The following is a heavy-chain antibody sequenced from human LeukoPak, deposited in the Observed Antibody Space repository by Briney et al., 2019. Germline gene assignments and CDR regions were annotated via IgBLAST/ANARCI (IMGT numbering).Heavy chain of an antibody. CDR3: ARTSGFFDRIGSYQQNPYYFEY. CDR1: GESFIGYF. D-gene: IGHD3-22*01. V-gene: IGHV4-34*01. Sequence: PSETLSLTCAVSGESFIGYFWTWIRQPPGKGLEWIGEINHSGRTSYNPSLKSRLSISVDMSKNQFPLRLTSVTAADTAVYYCARTSGFFDRIGSYQQNPYYFEYWGQGSLVTVSS. J-gene: IGHJ4*02. CDR2: INHSGRT.